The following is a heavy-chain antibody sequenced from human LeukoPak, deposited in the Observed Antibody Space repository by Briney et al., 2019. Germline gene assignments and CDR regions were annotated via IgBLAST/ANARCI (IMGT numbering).Heavy chain of an antibody. CDR2: ISSSSNYI. D-gene: IGHD1-14*01. V-gene: IGHV3-21*06. J-gene: IGHJ4*02. CDR1: GFTFKTYS. Sequence: GGSLRLSCAASGFTFKTYSMNWVRQAPGKGLEWVSSISSSSNYIYSADSIKGRFTISRDNANNFLYLQMNSLRAEDTAVYYCATETNGRHYDYWGQGTLLTVSS. CDR3: ATETNGRHYDY.